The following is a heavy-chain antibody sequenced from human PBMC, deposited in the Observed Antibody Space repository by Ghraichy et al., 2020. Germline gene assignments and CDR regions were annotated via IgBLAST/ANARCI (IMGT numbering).Heavy chain of an antibody. Sequence: SVKVSCKASGFTFTSSAVQWVRQARGQRLEWIGWIVVGSGNTNYAQKFQERVTITRDMSTSTAYMELSSLRSEDTAVYYCAADAHSGDYVVVSYGMDVWGQGTTVTVSS. J-gene: IGHJ6*02. CDR1: GFTFTSSA. CDR3: AADAHSGDYVVVSYGMDV. CDR2: IVVGSGNT. V-gene: IGHV1-58*01. D-gene: IGHD4-17*01.